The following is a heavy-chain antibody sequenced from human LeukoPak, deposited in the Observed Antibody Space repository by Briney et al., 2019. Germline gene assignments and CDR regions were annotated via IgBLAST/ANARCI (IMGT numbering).Heavy chain of an antibody. J-gene: IGHJ6*02. CDR2: ISSSGSTI. V-gene: IGHV3-48*03. Sequence: GGSLRLSCAASGFTFSSYEINWVRQAPGKGLEWVSYISSSGSTIYYADSVKGRFTISRDNAKNSLYLQMNSLRAEDTAVYYCARGYYDILTGYYYYYGMDVWGRGTTVTVSS. CDR3: ARGYYDILTGYYYYYGMDV. D-gene: IGHD3-9*01. CDR1: GFTFSSYE.